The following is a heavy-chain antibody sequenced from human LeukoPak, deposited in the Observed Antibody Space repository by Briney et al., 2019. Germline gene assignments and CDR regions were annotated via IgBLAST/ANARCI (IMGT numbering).Heavy chain of an antibody. Sequence: SGGSLRLSCAASGFNFTNYVMGWVRQAPGKGLGWVSVLYRGGGAAYADSVKGRFTISRDNSKNTLYLQMNNLRAEDTALYYCSRDIVYASEIYSYGDSWGQGTLVTVS. V-gene: IGHV3-66*01. CDR2: LYRGGGA. D-gene: IGHD5-18*01. CDR1: GFNFTNYV. J-gene: IGHJ5*02. CDR3: SRDIVYASEIYSYGDS.